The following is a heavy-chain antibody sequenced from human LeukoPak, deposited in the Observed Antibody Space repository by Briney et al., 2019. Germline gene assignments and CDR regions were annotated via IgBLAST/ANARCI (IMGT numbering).Heavy chain of an antibody. V-gene: IGHV3-7*01. CDR1: GFTFSRCW. CDR2: IKEDGSEK. Sequence: GGSLRLSCAASGFTFSRCWMSWVRQAPGKGLEWVANIKEDGSEKYYVDSVKGRFTISRDNAKKSLYLQMNGLRAEDTAVYYCAAGLQEGKDPYGRVWYFGLWGRGTLVTVSS. CDR3: AAGLQEGKDPYGRVWYFGL. J-gene: IGHJ2*01. D-gene: IGHD4-17*01.